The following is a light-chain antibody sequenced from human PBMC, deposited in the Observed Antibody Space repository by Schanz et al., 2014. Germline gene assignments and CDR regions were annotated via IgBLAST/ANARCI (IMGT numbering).Light chain of an antibody. V-gene: IGLV2-14*03. CDR2: DVG. Sequence: QSVLTQPRSVSGSPGQSVTISCTGASSDVGSYNYVSWYQHHPGKAPKLMLYDVGNRPSGVSNRFSGSKSGNTASLTISGLQAEDEADYYCSSYTSSNTGVFGGGTKLTVL. CDR3: SSYTSSNTGV. CDR1: SSDVGSYNY. J-gene: IGLJ3*02.